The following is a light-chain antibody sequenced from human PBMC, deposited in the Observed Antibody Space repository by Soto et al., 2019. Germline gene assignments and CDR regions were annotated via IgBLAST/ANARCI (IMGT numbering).Light chain of an antibody. CDR2: DDR. V-gene: IGLV3-21*02. CDR3: PLWDSNSDHVV. CDR1: NIGRKS. Sequence: SYELTQPPSVSVAPGQTARITCGGTNIGRKSVHWYQQKPGQAPVVVVYDDRDRPAGIPERFSGSNSGNTAALTISRVEAGDDADYYCPLWDSNSDHVVLGGGTQVTVL. J-gene: IGLJ2*01.